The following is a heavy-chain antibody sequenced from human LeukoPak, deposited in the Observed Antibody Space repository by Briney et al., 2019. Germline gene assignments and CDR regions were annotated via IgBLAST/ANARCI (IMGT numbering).Heavy chain of an antibody. D-gene: IGHD3-22*01. J-gene: IGHJ4*02. CDR2: IWYDGSNK. Sequence: GGSLRLSCAASGFTFSSYGMHWVRQAPGEGLEWVAVIWYDGSNKYYADSVKGRFTISRDNSKNTLYLQMNSLRAEDTAVYYCAKDRATYYYDSSGYSFDYWGQGTLVTVSS. CDR1: GFTFSSYG. V-gene: IGHV3-33*06. CDR3: AKDRATYYYDSSGYSFDY.